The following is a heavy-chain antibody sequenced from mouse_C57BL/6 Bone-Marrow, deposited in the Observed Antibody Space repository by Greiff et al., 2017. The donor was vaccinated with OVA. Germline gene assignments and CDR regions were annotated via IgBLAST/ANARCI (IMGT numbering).Heavy chain of an antibody. CDR3: ARRAEYYSNYGYFDY. CDR1: GFSLSTSGMG. V-gene: IGHV8-12*01. D-gene: IGHD2-5*01. J-gene: IGHJ2*01. Sequence: VKLQESGPGILQSSQTLSLTCSFSGFSLSTSGMGVSWIRQPSGKGLEWLAHIYWDDDKRYNPSLKSRLTISKDTSRNQVFLKITSVDTADTATYYCARRAEYYSNYGYFDYWGQGTTLTVSS. CDR2: IYWDDDK.